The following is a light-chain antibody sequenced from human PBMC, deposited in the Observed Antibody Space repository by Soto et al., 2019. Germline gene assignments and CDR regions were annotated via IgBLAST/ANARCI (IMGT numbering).Light chain of an antibody. CDR2: GNS. J-gene: IGLJ3*02. CDR1: SSNIGAGYD. Sequence: QSVLTQPPSVSGAPGQRVTISCTGSSSNIGAGYDVHWYQQLPGTAPKLLIYGNSNRPSGVPDRFSGSKSGTSASLAITGLRAEDAAAYYSYSYDSSLSGSVFGGGTKLTVL. V-gene: IGLV1-40*01. CDR3: YSYDSSLSGSV.